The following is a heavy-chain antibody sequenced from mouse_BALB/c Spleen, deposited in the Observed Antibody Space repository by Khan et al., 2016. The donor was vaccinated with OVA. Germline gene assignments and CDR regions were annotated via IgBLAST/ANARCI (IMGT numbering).Heavy chain of an antibody. V-gene: IGHV9-4*02. Sequence: QIQLVQSGPELKKPGETVRISCKASGYTFTTAGIQWVQKMPGKGLKWIGWINTHSGVPKYAEDFKGRFAFSLDISVHTAYLQITNLKHEDTATYFCARGGASYYRNDGGAMEYWGKGTSVTVSA. J-gene: IGHJ4*01. CDR3: ARGGASYYRNDGGAMEY. D-gene: IGHD2-14*01. CDR1: GYTFTTAG. CDR2: INTHSGVP.